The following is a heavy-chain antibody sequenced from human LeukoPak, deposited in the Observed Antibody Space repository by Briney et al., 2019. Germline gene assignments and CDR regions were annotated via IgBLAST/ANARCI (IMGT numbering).Heavy chain of an antibody. CDR2: IYHSGST. CDR3: ASTSEGYCSGGSCYAETYWYFDL. J-gene: IGHJ2*01. D-gene: IGHD2-15*01. CDR1: GGSISSSNW. Sequence: PSGTLSLTCAVSGGSISSSNWWSWVRQPPGKGLEWIGEIYHSGSTNYNPSLKSRVTISVDKSKNQFSLKLSSVTAADTAVYYCASTSEGYCSGGSCYAETYWYFDLWGRGTLVTVSS. V-gene: IGHV4-4*02.